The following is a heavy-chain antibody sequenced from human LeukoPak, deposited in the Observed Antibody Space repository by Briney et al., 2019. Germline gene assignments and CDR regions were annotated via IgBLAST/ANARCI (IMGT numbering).Heavy chain of an antibody. Sequence: PGRSLRLSCAASGFTFSSYGTHWVRQAPGKGLEWVAVISYDASNKYYSDSVKGRFTISRDNSKNTLYLQMNSLRAEDTAVYYCAKDRGVGATTPAGGDYWGQGTLVTV. V-gene: IGHV3-30*18. D-gene: IGHD1-26*01. J-gene: IGHJ4*02. CDR1: GFTFSSYG. CDR2: ISYDASNK. CDR3: AKDRGVGATTPAGGDY.